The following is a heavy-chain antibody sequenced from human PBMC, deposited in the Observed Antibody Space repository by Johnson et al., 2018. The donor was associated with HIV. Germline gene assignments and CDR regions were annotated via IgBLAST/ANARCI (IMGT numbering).Heavy chain of an antibody. CDR3: AKFASGSPEIDDAFDI. D-gene: IGHD1-26*01. Sequence: MLLVESGGGVVRPGGSLRLSCAVSGFTFDEYGMSWVRQAPGKGLEWVSVIYSGGSTYYADSVKGRFNISRDNAKNSLYLQMNSLRAEDTALYYCAKFASGSPEIDDAFDIWGQGTMVTVSS. V-gene: IGHV3-20*04. CDR2: IYSGGST. CDR1: GFTFDEYG. J-gene: IGHJ3*02.